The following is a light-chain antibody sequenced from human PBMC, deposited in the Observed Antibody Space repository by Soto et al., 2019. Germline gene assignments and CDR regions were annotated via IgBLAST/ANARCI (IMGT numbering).Light chain of an antibody. CDR1: QSISGS. Sequence: DIQMTQSPSTLSASVGDRVTMTCRASQSISGSLAWYQQKPGKAPKLLIYEASNLKSGVPSRFSGSGSGTEYTLTIISLQPDDSASYYCQQYNGYWTFGQGTRVEIK. CDR3: QQYNGYWT. V-gene: IGKV1-5*03. CDR2: EAS. J-gene: IGKJ1*01.